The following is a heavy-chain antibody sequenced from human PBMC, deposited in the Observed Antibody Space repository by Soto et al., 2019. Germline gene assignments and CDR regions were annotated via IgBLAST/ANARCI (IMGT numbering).Heavy chain of an antibody. CDR1: GDSVSSNSAA. J-gene: IGHJ6*02. D-gene: IGHD1-7*01. CDR3: ARDAAPTLNYPHGMDV. CDR2: TLYRSSKWYN. V-gene: IGHV6-1*01. Sequence: SQTLSLTCAISGDSVSSNSAAWNWIRQSPSRGLEWLGRTLYRSSKWYNEYAVSVKSRMTINPDTSKNQFSLQLNSVTPEDTAVYYCARDAAPTLNYPHGMDVWGQGTAVTVSS.